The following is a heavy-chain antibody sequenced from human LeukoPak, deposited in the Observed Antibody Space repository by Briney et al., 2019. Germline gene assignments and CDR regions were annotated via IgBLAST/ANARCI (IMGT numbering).Heavy chain of an antibody. V-gene: IGHV3-20*04. Sequence: RSGGSLRLSXAAPGFTFDDFGMSWVRQAPGKGLEWVSGINWNGGSTGYADSVKGRFTISRDKAKNSLYLQMNSLRAEDTALYYCARGPFWSGSTYYLDYWGQGTLVTVSA. CDR1: GFTFDDFG. D-gene: IGHD3-3*01. CDR2: INWNGGST. J-gene: IGHJ4*02. CDR3: ARGPFWSGSTYYLDY.